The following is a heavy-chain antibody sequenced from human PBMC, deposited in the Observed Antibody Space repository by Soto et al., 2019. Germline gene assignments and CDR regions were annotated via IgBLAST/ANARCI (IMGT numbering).Heavy chain of an antibody. V-gene: IGHV3-53*01. Sequence: GGSLRLSCAASGFTVTSNYMNWVRQDPGKGLEWVSIIYSSGTTYCADSVKGRFTISRDKSKNTLYLQMRNLRAEDTAIYYCARVDTYDYYYAMDVWGQGTTVTVSS. CDR3: ARVDTYDYYYAMDV. D-gene: IGHD5-18*01. J-gene: IGHJ6*02. CDR1: GFTVTSNY. CDR2: IYSSGTT.